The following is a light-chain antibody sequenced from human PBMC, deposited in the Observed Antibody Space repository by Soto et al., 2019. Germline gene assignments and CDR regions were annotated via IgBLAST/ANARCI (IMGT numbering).Light chain of an antibody. CDR2: DAS. Sequence: ELVLTESPGTLSLSPGERATLSCRASQSGASSHLARYRQKPGQTPRLLIYDASSRATGSPDRISGSGSGTDFTLTISRLEPEDFAVYYCQQYGSAPFTFGPGTKGDIK. CDR3: QQYGSAPFT. CDR1: QSGASSH. J-gene: IGKJ3*01. V-gene: IGKV3-20*01.